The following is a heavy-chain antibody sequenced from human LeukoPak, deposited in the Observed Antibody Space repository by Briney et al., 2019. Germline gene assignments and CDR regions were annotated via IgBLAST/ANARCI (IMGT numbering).Heavy chain of an antibody. V-gene: IGHV3-23*01. CDR3: AKEGAGIEGTGYFDN. D-gene: IGHD1-26*01. CDR2: ISATGDDT. CDR1: GFTFSSYA. J-gene: IGHJ4*02. Sequence: PGGSLRLSCAASGFTFSSYAMSWVRQAPGKGLEWVSGISATGDDTYSANSVKGRFTISRGNSKNTLSLQMNSLRAEDTGVYYCAKEGAGIEGTGYFDNWGQGTLVTVSS.